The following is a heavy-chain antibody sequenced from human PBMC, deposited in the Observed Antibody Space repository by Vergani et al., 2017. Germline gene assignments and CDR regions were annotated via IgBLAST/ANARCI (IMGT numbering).Heavy chain of an antibody. V-gene: IGHV1-2*02. CDR1: GYTFTGYY. Sequence: QVLLVQSGAEVQKPGASVKVSCKASGYTFTGYYMHWVRQAPGQGLEWMGWINPKSGGTNYAQKFQGRVTMTRDTSIRTAYMELSRLRSDDTAVYYCARGRRPVASSYYDSSGYYFSDYFDYWGQGTLVPVSS. D-gene: IGHD3-22*01. CDR2: INPKSGGT. J-gene: IGHJ4*02. CDR3: ARGRRPVASSYYDSSGYYFSDYFDY.